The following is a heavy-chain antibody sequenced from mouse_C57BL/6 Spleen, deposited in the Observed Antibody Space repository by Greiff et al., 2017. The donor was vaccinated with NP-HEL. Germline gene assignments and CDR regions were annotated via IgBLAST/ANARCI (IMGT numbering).Heavy chain of an antibody. J-gene: IGHJ3*01. CDR1: GYTFTSYW. D-gene: IGHD2-4*01. CDR3: APIYYDYDRFAY. V-gene: IGHV1-64*01. Sequence: QVQLQQPGAELVKPGASVKLSCKASGYTFTSYWMHWVKQRPGQGLEWIGMIHPNSGSTNYNEKFKSKATLTVDKSSSTAYMQLSSLTSEDSAVYYCAPIYYDYDRFAYWGQGTLVTVSA. CDR2: IHPNSGST.